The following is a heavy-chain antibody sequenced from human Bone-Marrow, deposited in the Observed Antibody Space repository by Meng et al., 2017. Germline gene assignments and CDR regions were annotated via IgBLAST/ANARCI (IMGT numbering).Heavy chain of an antibody. Sequence: VQQQQWGAGLLKPSETLSLTCAVYGGSFSDYYWSWIRQPPGKGLEWIGEINHSGSTNYNPSLKSRATISVDTSKNQFSLKLSSVTAADTAVYYCARERGKWLRFGPFDYWGQGTLVTVSS. CDR3: ARERGKWLRFGPFDY. CDR1: GGSFSDYY. V-gene: IGHV4-34*01. D-gene: IGHD5-12*01. CDR2: INHSGST. J-gene: IGHJ4*02.